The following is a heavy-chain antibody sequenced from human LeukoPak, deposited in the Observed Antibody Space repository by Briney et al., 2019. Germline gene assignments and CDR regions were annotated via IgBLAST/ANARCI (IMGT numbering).Heavy chain of an antibody. D-gene: IGHD1-26*01. CDR3: ARSLGVVGATYFYYFVY. CDR1: GGTFSSYA. CDR2: IIPILGIA. V-gene: IGHV1-69*04. J-gene: IGHJ4*02. Sequence: SVKVSCKASGGTFSSYAISWVRQAPGQGLEWMGRIIPILGIANYAQKFQGRVTITADKSTSTAYMELSSLRSEDTAVYYCARSLGVVGATYFYYFVYWGQGTLVTVSS.